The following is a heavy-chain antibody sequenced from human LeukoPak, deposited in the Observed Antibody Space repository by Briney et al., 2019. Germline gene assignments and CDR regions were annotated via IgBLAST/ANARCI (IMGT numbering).Heavy chain of an antibody. D-gene: IGHD2-15*01. V-gene: IGHV1-69*04. CDR3: ARDPNNLGHCSGGSCYWST. CDR1: GGTFSSYA. Sequence: ASVKVSCKASGGTFSSYAISWVRQAPGQGLEWMGRIIPILGIANYAQKFQGRVTITADKSTSTAYMELSSLRSEDTAVYYCARDPNNLGHCSGGSCYWSTGGQGTLVTVSS. J-gene: IGHJ4*02. CDR2: IIPILGIA.